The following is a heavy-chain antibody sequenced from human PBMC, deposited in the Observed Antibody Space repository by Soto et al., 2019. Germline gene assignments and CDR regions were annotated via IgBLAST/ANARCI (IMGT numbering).Heavy chain of an antibody. Sequence: QVQLQESRPGLVKPSETLSLTCTVSGDSLINYYCNWFRQPPGKGLEWICYIMYSGYSAYNLSLKRRVTMSMDTSKTQFSLMLESVTATDRAVYYCARHGFGPLHGLVDVWGKWTTVIVSS. CDR2: IMYSGYS. D-gene: IGHD3-10*01. J-gene: IGHJ6*04. V-gene: IGHV4-59*08. CDR3: ARHGFGPLHGLVDV. CDR1: GDSLINYY.